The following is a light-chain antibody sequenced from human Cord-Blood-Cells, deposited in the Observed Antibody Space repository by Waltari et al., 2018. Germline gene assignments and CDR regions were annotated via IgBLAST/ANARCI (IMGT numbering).Light chain of an antibody. J-gene: IGLJ2*01. CDR3: QAWDSSTVV. Sequence: SYELTQPPSVSVSPGQTASITCPRDKLRDNSACWYQLKPGQSPVLVIYQDSKRPSGIPERFSGSNSGNTATLTISGTQAMDEADYYCQAWDSSTVVFGGGTKLTVL. V-gene: IGLV3-1*01. CDR1: KLRDNS. CDR2: QDS.